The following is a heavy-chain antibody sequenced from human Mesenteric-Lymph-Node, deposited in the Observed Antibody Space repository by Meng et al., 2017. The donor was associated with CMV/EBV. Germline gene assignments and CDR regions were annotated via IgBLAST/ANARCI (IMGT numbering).Heavy chain of an antibody. CDR3: ARDFYYDFWSGCSIPNYYYYYGMDV. CDR1: GYTFTSYG. Sequence: ASVKVSCKASGYTFTSYGISWVRQAPGQGLEWMGWISAYNGNTNYAQKLQGRVTMTTDTSTSTAYMELRSLRSDDTAVYYCARDFYYDFWSGCSIPNYYYYYGMDVWGQGTTVTVSS. J-gene: IGHJ6*02. CDR2: ISAYNGNT. D-gene: IGHD3-3*01. V-gene: IGHV1-18*01.